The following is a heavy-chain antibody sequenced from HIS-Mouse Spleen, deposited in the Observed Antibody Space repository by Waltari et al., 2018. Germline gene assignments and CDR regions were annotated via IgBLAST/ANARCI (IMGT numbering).Heavy chain of an antibody. CDR1: GFTFSSYA. J-gene: IGHJ4*02. Sequence: QVQPVESGGGVVQPGRSLRLPCAASGFTFSSYAMHWVRQGPGKGWEWVAVISYDGSNKYYAESVKGRFTISRDNSKNTLYLQMNSLRAEDTAVYYCARDMSTVVTSLFDYWGQGTLVTVSS. D-gene: IGHD2-21*02. V-gene: IGHV3-30-3*01. CDR3: ARDMSTVVTSLFDY. CDR2: ISYDGSNK.